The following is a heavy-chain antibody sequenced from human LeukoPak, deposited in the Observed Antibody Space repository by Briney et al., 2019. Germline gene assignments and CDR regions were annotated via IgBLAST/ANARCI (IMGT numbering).Heavy chain of an antibody. Sequence: SETLSLTCTVSGGSISSYYWSWIRQPPGMGLEWIGYIYYSGSTNYNPSLKSRVTISVDTSNNQFSLKLSSVTAADTAVYYCARLISGVGYFDSWGQGTLVTVSS. D-gene: IGHD3-10*01. CDR2: IYYSGST. CDR3: ARLISGVGYFDS. J-gene: IGHJ4*02. CDR1: GGSISSYY. V-gene: IGHV4-59*08.